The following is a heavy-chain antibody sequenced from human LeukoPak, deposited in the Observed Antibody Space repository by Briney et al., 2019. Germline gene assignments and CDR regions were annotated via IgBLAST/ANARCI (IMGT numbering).Heavy chain of an antibody. D-gene: IGHD3-3*01. CDR3: ARDRAWNYFDY. CDR2: IKTDGSEK. Sequence: GGSLRLSCAASGFTFSSYAMHWVRQAPGKGLEWVANIKTDGSEKYYVDSVKGRFTISRDNSKNTLYLQMDSLRAEDTAVYYCARDRAWNYFDYWGQGTLVTVSS. V-gene: IGHV3-7*01. J-gene: IGHJ4*02. CDR1: GFTFSSYA.